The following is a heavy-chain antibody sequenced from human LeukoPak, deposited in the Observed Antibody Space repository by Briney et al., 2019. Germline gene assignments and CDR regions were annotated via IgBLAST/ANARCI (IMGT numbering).Heavy chain of an antibody. CDR3: ARDLSGYFDY. Sequence: GGSLRLSCAASGFTFSSYSMNWVRQAPGKGLEWVSSISSSSSYIYYADLVKGRFTISRDNAKNSLYLQMNSLRAEDTAVYYCARDLSGYFDYWGQGTLVTVSS. CDR2: ISSSSSYI. V-gene: IGHV3-21*01. CDR1: GFTFSSYS. D-gene: IGHD3-22*01. J-gene: IGHJ4*02.